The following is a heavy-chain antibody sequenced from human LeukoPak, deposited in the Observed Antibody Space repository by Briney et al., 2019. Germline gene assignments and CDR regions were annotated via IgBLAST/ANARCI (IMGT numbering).Heavy chain of an antibody. CDR1: GYTFTDYF. D-gene: IGHD6-13*01. CDR2: INPSGGST. CDR3: AREVAAAGTLRHYYYYMDV. V-gene: IGHV1-46*01. J-gene: IGHJ6*03. Sequence: ASVKVSCKASGYTFTDYFMNWVRQAPGQGLEWMGIINPSGGSTSYAQKFQGRVTMTRDMSTSTVYMELSSLRSEDTAVYYCAREVAAAGTLRHYYYYMDVWGKGTTVTISS.